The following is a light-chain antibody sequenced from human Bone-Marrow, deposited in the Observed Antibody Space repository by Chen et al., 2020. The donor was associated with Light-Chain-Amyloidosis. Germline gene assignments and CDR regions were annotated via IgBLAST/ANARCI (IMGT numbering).Light chain of an antibody. Sequence: NFMLTQPHSVSGAPGKTVIISCTRSSGSIATNYVQWYQQRPGSSPTTVIYKDDQRPSGVPDRFSGSIARSSNSASLTISGLKTEDEADYYCQSYQGSSQGVFGGGTKLTVL. V-gene: IGLV6-57*01. J-gene: IGLJ3*02. CDR3: QSYQGSSQGV. CDR1: SGSIATNY. CDR2: KDD.